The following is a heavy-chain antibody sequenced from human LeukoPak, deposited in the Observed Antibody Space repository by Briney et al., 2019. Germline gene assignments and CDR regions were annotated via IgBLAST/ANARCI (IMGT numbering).Heavy chain of an antibody. Sequence: PGRSLRLSCAASGFTFSSYSMNWVRQAPGKGLEWVSSISSSSSYIYYADSVKGRFTISRDNAKNSLYLQMNSLRAEDTAVYYCARDTSNGVGSGSPFDYWGQGTLVTVSS. J-gene: IGHJ4*02. CDR3: ARDTSNGVGSGSPFDY. CDR2: ISSSSSYI. D-gene: IGHD3-10*01. CDR1: GFTFSSYS. V-gene: IGHV3-21*01.